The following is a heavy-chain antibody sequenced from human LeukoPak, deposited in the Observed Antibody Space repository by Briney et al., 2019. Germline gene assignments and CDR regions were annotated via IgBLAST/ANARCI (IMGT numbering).Heavy chain of an antibody. V-gene: IGHV1-2*02. CDR3: ARNWEL. J-gene: IGHJ4*02. CDR2: INTDIGGT. Sequence: ASVKVSCKVSGDILSTYYIQWVRQAPGAGLEWVGWINTDIGGTHSAPKFQGRVSMTTDKSISTAYLELTRLTSDDTPMYYCARNWELWGQGTLVTVSS. CDR1: GDILSTYY. D-gene: IGHD3-10*01.